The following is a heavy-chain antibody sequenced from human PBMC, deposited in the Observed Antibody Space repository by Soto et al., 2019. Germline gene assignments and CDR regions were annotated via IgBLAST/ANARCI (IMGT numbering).Heavy chain of an antibody. V-gene: IGHV4-30-4*01. CDR1: GGSISSGDYY. Sequence: PSETLSLTCTVSGGSISSGDYYWSWIRQPPGKGLEWIGYIYYSGSTYYNPSLKSRVTISVDTSKNQFSLKLSSVTAADTAVYYCARAMSLGYSGYDPNSDYWGQGTLVTVSS. J-gene: IGHJ4*02. D-gene: IGHD5-12*01. CDR3: ARAMSLGYSGYDPNSDY. CDR2: IYYSGST.